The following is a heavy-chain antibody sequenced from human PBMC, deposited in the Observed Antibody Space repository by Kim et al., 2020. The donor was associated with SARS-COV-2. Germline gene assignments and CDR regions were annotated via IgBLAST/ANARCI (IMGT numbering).Heavy chain of an antibody. J-gene: IGHJ4*02. Sequence: AQKPPGKVTMTTDTSTSTAYMELRSLRSDDTAVYYCARVSGSGRPYYFDYWGQGTLVTVSS. D-gene: IGHD3-10*01. CDR3: ARVSGSGRPYYFDY. V-gene: IGHV1-18*01.